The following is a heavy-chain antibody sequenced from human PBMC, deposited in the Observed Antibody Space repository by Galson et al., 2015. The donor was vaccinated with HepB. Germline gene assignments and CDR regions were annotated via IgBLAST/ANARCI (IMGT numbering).Heavy chain of an antibody. CDR2: ISYDGSNK. CDR1: GFTFSRYG. CDR3: AKDHMVRGVIIGTIDY. V-gene: IGHV3-30*18. Sequence: SLRLSCAASGFTFSRYGMHWVRQAPGKGLEWVAVISYDGSNKYYADSVKGRFTISRDNSKNTLYLQMNSLRAEDTAVYYCAKDHMVRGVIIGTIDYWGQVTLVTVSS. D-gene: IGHD3-10*01. J-gene: IGHJ4*02.